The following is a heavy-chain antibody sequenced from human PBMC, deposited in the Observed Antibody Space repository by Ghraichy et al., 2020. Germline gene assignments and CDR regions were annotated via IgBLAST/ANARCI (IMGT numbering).Heavy chain of an antibody. V-gene: IGHV4-59*01. J-gene: IGHJ5*02. CDR3: ARDRHLFDP. CDR1: GGSISSYY. CDR2: IYYSGST. Sequence: GSLRLTCTVSGGSISSYYWSWIRQPPGKGLEWIGYIYYSGSTNYNPSLKSRVTISEDTSKNQFSLKLSSVTAADTAVYYCARDRHLFDPWGQGTLVTVSS. D-gene: IGHD3-3*02.